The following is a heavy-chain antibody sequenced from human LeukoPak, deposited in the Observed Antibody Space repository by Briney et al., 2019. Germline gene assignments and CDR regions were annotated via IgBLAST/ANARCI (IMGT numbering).Heavy chain of an antibody. CDR3: ARVTVVRAFDI. CDR1: GYTFTGYY. CDR2: INPNSGGT. D-gene: IGHD2-15*01. Sequence: ASVTVSCTASGYTFTGYYMHWVRQAPGQGLEWMGWINPNSGGTNYAQKFQGRVTMTRDTSISTAYMELSRLRSDDTAVYYCARVTVVRAFDIWGQGTMVTVSS. V-gene: IGHV1-2*02. J-gene: IGHJ3*02.